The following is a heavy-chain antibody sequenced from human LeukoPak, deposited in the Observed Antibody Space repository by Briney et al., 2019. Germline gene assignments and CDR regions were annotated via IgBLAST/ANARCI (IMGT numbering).Heavy chain of an antibody. J-gene: IGHJ4*02. CDR2: IYWDDDK. V-gene: IGHV2-5*02. CDR3: ALTYSGSYQTFDH. CDR1: GFSLTSGVG. D-gene: IGHD1-26*01. Sequence: SGPTLVKPTQTLTLTCSFSGFSLTSGVGVGWIRQPPGKALEWLALIYWDDDKPYSPPLKSRLTITKDTSKNLVVLTMTNMDPVDTATYYCALTYSGSYQTFDHWGQGTLVTVSS.